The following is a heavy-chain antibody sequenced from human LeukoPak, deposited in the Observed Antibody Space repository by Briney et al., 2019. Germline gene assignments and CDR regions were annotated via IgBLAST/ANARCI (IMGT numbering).Heavy chain of an antibody. CDR1: GFTFSSYW. Sequence: GGFLRLSCAASGFTFSSYWMSWVRQAPGKGLEWVANIKQDGSEKYYVDSVKGRFTISRDNAKNSLYLQMNSLRAEDTAVYYCARAPRGVIFDYWGQGTLVTVSS. D-gene: IGHD3-10*01. CDR2: IKQDGSEK. J-gene: IGHJ4*02. CDR3: ARAPRGVIFDY. V-gene: IGHV3-7*01.